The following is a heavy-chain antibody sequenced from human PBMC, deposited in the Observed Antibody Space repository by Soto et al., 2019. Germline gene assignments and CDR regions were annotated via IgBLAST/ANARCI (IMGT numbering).Heavy chain of an antibody. D-gene: IGHD3-3*01. J-gene: IGHJ6*03. V-gene: IGHV3-66*01. Sequence: PGGSLRLSCAASGFTVSCNFMSWVRQATGKGLEWVSVIYSGGSTYYADSVKGRFTISRDNSKNSLYLQMNSLRAEETAVYYCARGGSYDFWSGAPPYYMDVWGKGRTVTVSS. CDR1: GFTVSCNF. CDR2: IYSGGST. CDR3: ARGGSYDFWSGAPPYYMDV.